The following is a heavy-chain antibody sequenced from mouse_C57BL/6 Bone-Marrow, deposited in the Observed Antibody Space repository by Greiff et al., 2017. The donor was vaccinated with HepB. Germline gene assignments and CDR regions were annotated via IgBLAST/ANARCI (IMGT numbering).Heavy chain of an antibody. Sequence: EVKLMESGGGLVQPGGSLKLSCAASGIDFSRYWMSWVRRAPGKGLEWIGEINPDSSTINYAPSLKDKFIISRDNAKNTLYLQMSKVRSEDTALYYCASYYYGSSLFAYWGQGTLVTVSA. CDR1: GIDFSRYW. V-gene: IGHV4-1*01. D-gene: IGHD1-1*01. CDR3: ASYYYGSSLFAY. CDR2: INPDSSTI. J-gene: IGHJ3*01.